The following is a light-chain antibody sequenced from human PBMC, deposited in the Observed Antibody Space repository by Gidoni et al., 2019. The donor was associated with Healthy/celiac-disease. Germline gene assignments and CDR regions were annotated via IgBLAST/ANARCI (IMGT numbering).Light chain of an antibody. CDR3: QQYYSYPPT. CDR2: AAS. Sequence: AIRMTQSPSSFSASTGDRVTITCRASQGISSYLVWYQQKPGKAPKLLIYAASTLQSGVPSRFSGSGSGTDFTLTISCLQSEDFATYYCQQYYSYPPTFGPGTKVEIK. J-gene: IGKJ3*01. CDR1: QGISSY. V-gene: IGKV1-8*01.